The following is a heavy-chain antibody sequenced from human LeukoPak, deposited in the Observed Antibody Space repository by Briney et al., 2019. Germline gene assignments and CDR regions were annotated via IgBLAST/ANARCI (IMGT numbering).Heavy chain of an antibody. J-gene: IGHJ4*02. CDR2: ISGSGGST. CDR3: AKGYYDYVWGSYYFDY. D-gene: IGHD3-16*01. V-gene: IGHV3-23*01. CDR1: GFTFSSYA. Sequence: GGSLRLSCAASGFTFSSYAMSWVRQAPGKGLEWVSAISGSGGSTYYADSVKGRFTISRDNSRDTLDLQMNSLRAEDTAVYYCAKGYYDYVWGSYYFDYWGQGTLVTASS.